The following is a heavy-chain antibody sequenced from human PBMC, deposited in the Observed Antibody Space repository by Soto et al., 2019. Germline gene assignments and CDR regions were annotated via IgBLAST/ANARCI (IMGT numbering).Heavy chain of an antibody. CDR2: IYKGATT. V-gene: IGHV4-30-4*01. D-gene: IGHD2-15*01. Sequence: SETLSLTCSVSGYSISIFVYFWACIRPPQGQAVEYIGYIYKGATTDSNPSFESRVAISVDTSKSHCSLKVTSVTAADTAVYFCARGRYCLAGRCFPNWFDSWGQGALATVSS. CDR3: ARGRYCLAGRCFPNWFDS. CDR1: GYSISIFVYF. J-gene: IGHJ5*01.